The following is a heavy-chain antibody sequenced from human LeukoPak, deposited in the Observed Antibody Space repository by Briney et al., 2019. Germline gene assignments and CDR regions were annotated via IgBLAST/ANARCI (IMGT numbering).Heavy chain of an antibody. CDR1: GYPFTSYN. Sequence: GASVTVSFTASGYPFTSYNVNWVRQATGQGLEWMGWMNTNSGNTGYSQNFQGRVTMTRDTSISTAYMELSSLMSEDTAVYYCARGLPKAVFGVVIEDWGQGTLVTVSS. J-gene: IGHJ1*01. CDR2: MNTNSGNT. D-gene: IGHD3-3*01. V-gene: IGHV1-8*01. CDR3: ARGLPKAVFGVVIED.